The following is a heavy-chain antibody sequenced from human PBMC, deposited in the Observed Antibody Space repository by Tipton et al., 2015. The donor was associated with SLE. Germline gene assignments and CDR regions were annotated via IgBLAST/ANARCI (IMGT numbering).Heavy chain of an antibody. CDR2: INQSGRT. CDR3: VRGGGSSSGRWFDP. CDR1: GGSFSGYY. J-gene: IGHJ5*02. D-gene: IGHD3-10*01. V-gene: IGHV4-34*01. Sequence: TLSLTCAVYGGSFSGYYWSWIRQSPGKGLEWIGEINQSGRTNYNWSLRSRVTISLDTSKNQFSLKLTSMTVADTAEYFCVRGGGSSSGRWFDPWGQGTLVTVSS.